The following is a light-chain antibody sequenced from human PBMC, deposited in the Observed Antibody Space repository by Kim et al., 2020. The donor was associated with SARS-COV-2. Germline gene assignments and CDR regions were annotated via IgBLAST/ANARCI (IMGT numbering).Light chain of an antibody. CDR2: AAS. CDR1: QGIRNY. V-gene: IGKV1-27*01. Sequence: DIQMAQSPSSLSASVGDRVTITWQASQGIRNYLAWYQQKPGRVPRHLIYAASTLQPGVQARFSGSGFGSDFTLTITGLQAGDVATYYCQKYNIVPLAFGGGTKVDIK. J-gene: IGKJ3*01. CDR3: QKYNIVPLA.